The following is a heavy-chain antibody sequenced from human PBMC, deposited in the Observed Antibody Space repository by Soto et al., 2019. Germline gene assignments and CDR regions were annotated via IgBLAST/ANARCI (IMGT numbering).Heavy chain of an antibody. CDR3: ARDRVPMSSGYFPFEY. Sequence: QVQLVQSGAEVKKPGASVKVSCKASGYTFISYGISWVRQAPGQGLEWMGWISTFNGKTNYAQNVQGRVTMTTDTSTPTADMELRSLKSDDTAVDYGARDRVPMSSGYFPFEYWGQGTLVTVSS. J-gene: IGHJ4*02. CDR1: GYTFISYG. V-gene: IGHV1-18*01. D-gene: IGHD3-22*01. CDR2: ISTFNGKT.